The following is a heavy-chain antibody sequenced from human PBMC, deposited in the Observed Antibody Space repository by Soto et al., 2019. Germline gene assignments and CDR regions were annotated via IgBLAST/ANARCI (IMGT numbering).Heavy chain of an antibody. Sequence: FGTPSLTRTVSGGSLSSYYWSWVRQPPGKGLEWIGYIYYSGSTNYNPSLKSRVTISVDTSKNQFSLKLSSVTAADTAVYYCAFRDIVATGVWWYFDLWGRGTLVTVSS. J-gene: IGHJ2*01. CDR3: AFRDIVATGVWWYFDL. CDR2: IYYSGST. D-gene: IGHD5-12*01. V-gene: IGHV4-59*08. CDR1: GGSLSSYY.